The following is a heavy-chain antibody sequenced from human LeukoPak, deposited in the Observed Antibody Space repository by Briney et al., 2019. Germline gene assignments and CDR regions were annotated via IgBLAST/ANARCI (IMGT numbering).Heavy chain of an antibody. J-gene: IGHJ2*01. V-gene: IGHV4-34*01. CDR2: INHSGST. CDR1: GGSFSGYY. CDR3: ARRAYYDFWSGYPYWYFDL. Sequence: SETLSLTCAVYGGSFSGYYWSWIRQPPGKGLEWIGEINHSGSTNYNPSLKSRVTISVDTSKNQFSLKLSSVTAADTAVYYCARRAYYDFWSGYPYWYFDLWGRGTLVTVSS. D-gene: IGHD3-3*01.